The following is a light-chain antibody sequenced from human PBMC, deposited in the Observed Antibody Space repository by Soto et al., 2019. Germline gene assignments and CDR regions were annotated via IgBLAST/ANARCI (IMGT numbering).Light chain of an antibody. Sequence: STLSASVGDRVTITCRASQSISTWLAWYQQKPGTAPKLLIYKASSLQSGVPSRFSGSGSGTEFTLTISSLQPDDFATYYCQQYVRAFRSFGQGTKVDIK. CDR2: KAS. CDR1: QSISTW. V-gene: IGKV1-5*03. J-gene: IGKJ1*01. CDR3: QQYVRAFRS.